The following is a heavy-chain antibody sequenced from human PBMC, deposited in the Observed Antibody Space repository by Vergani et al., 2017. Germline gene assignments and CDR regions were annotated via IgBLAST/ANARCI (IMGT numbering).Heavy chain of an antibody. CDR1: GYTFTSYG. D-gene: IGHD5-18*01. V-gene: IGHV1-18*01. Sequence: QVQLVQSGAEVKKPGASVKVSCKASGYTFTSYGISWVRQAPGQGLEWMGWISGYNGNTKYAQKFQGRVTMTTDTSTSAAYMWLRSLRSDGTAVYYWGGVGAALVSGAGGYWGQGTLVTVSS. CDR2: ISGYNGNT. CDR3: GGVGAALVSGAGGY. J-gene: IGHJ4*02.